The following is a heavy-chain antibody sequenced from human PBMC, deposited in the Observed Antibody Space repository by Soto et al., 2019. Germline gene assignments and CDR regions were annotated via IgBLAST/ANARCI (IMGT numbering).Heavy chain of an antibody. J-gene: IGHJ4*02. Sequence: PVGSLRLSCAASGFTFSSYGMHWVRQAPGRGLEWVAVIWYDGSNKYYADSVKGRFTISRDNSKNTLYLQMNSLRAEDTAVYYCARDSRYSSSWPAGFDYWGQGTLVTVSS. CDR2: IWYDGSNK. CDR3: ARDSRYSSSWPAGFDY. V-gene: IGHV3-33*01. D-gene: IGHD6-13*01. CDR1: GFTFSSYG.